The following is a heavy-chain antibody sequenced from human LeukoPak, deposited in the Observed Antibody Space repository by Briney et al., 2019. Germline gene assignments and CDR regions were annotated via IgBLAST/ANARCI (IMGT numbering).Heavy chain of an antibody. CDR1: GDSVSSNSAA. CDR3: ASTYYYDSSGYPGDAFDI. D-gene: IGHD3-22*01. V-gene: IGHV6-1*01. J-gene: IGHJ3*02. Sequence: SQTLSLTCAISGDSVSSNSAAWNWIRQSPSRGLEWLGRTYYRSKWYNDNAVSVKSRITINPDTSKNQFSLQLNSVTPEDTAVYYCASTYYYDSSGYPGDAFDIWGQGTMVTVSS. CDR2: TYYRSKWYN.